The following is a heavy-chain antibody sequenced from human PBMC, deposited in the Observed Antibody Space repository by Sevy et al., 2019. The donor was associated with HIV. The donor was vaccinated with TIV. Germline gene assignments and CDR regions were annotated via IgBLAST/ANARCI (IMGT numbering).Heavy chain of an antibody. V-gene: IGHV3-30*18. CDR3: AKDAFEVRGVLSSRSMPTYYHAMDL. Sequence: GGSLRLSCAASGFTFGSYDMYWVRQTPGKGLEWVALISFYGSNKEYADSVTGRFTISRDNSKNRVYRQMSSLKPEDTAVYYCAKDAFEVRGVLSSRSMPTYYHAMDLWGQGTTVTVSS. CDR1: GFTFGSYD. CDR2: ISFYGSNK. D-gene: IGHD3-10*01. J-gene: IGHJ6*02.